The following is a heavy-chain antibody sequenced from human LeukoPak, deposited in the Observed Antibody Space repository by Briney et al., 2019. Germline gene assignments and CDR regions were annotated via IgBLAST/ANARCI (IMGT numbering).Heavy chain of an antibody. J-gene: IGHJ6*02. D-gene: IGHD2/OR15-2a*01. CDR2: ISSSSSDI. V-gene: IGHV3-21*01. CDR3: ARGGRFFLMDV. Sequence: GGSLRLSCAASGFTFSSYSMNWVRQAPGKGLEWVSSISSSSSDIYYADSVKGRFTISRDNAKNPLYLQMNSLRAEDTAVYYCARGGRFFLMDVWGQGTTVTVSS. CDR1: GFTFSSYS.